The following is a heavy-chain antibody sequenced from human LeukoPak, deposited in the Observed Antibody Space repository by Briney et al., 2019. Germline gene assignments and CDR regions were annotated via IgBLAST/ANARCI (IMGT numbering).Heavy chain of an antibody. CDR2: INPDSGDT. D-gene: IGHD6-13*01. CDR1: GYTFTGYY. CDR3: AREWDAAAAFDY. V-gene: IGHV1-2*06. J-gene: IGHJ4*02. Sequence: ASVKVSCKASGYTFTGYYIHWVRQAPGQGLEWMGRINPDSGDTDYAQKFQGRVTMTSDTSISTAYMELSRLRSDDTAVYYCAREWDAAAAFDYWGQGTLVTVSS.